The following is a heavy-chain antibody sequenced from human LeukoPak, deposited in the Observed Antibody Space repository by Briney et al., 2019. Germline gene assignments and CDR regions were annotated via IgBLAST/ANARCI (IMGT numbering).Heavy chain of an antibody. D-gene: IGHD6-19*01. CDR2: IYYSGST. J-gene: IGHJ4*02. CDR3: ARSISSRIAVAGTYFDY. Sequence: PSETLSLTCTVSGGSISSYYWSWIRQPPGKGLEWIEYIYYSGSTNYNPSLKSRVTISVDTSKNQFSLKLSSVTAADTAVYYCARSISSRIAVAGTYFDYWGQGTLVTVSS. V-gene: IGHV4-59*01. CDR1: GGSISSYY.